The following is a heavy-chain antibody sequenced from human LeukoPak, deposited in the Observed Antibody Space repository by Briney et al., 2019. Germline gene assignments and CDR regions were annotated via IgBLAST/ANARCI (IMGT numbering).Heavy chain of an antibody. Sequence: GASVKVSCKASGYTFTSYGISWVRQALGQGLEWMGWISAYNGNTNYAQKLQGRVTMTTDTSTSTAYMELRSLRSDDTAVYYCARIQGDTAMAFPFDYWGQGTLVTVSS. CDR2: ISAYNGNT. V-gene: IGHV1-18*01. CDR3: ARIQGDTAMAFPFDY. CDR1: GYTFTSYG. D-gene: IGHD5-18*01. J-gene: IGHJ4*02.